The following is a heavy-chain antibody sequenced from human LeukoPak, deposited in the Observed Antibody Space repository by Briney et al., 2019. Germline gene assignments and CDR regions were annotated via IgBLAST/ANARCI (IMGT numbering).Heavy chain of an antibody. CDR1: GYTFTSYA. CDR2: INAGNGNT. CDR3: ARGYYDSSGYYYLFDY. J-gene: IGHJ4*02. Sequence: GASVKVSCKASGYTFTSYAMHWVRQAPGQRLEWMGWINAGNGNTKYSQKSQGRVTITRDTSASTAYMELSSLRSEDTAVYYCARGYYDSSGYYYLFDYWGQGTLVTVSS. D-gene: IGHD3-22*01. V-gene: IGHV1-3*01.